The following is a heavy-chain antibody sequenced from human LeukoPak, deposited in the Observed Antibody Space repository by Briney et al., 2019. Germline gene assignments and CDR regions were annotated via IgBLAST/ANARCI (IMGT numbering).Heavy chain of an antibody. V-gene: IGHV3-21*01. D-gene: IGHD6-19*01. Sequence: PGGSLRLSCAASGFTFSSYSMNWVRQAPGKGLEWVSSISSSSSYIYYADSLKGRFTISRDNAKNSLYLQMNSLRAEDTAVYYCARVLSVAGLCGLDVWGQGTTVTVSS. CDR2: ISSSSSYI. CDR1: GFTFSSYS. J-gene: IGHJ6*02. CDR3: ARVLSVAGLCGLDV.